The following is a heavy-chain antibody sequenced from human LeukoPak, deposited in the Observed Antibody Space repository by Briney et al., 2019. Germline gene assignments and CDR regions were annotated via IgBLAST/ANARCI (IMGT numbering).Heavy chain of an antibody. J-gene: IGHJ3*02. Sequence: SETLSLTCTVSGGSISSSSYYWGWIRQPPGKGLEWIGGIYYSGSTYYNPSLKSRVTISVDTSKNQFSLKLSSVTAADTAVYYCARVNSSSWRDAFDIWGQGIMVTVSS. CDR1: GGSISSSSYY. CDR3: ARVNSSSWRDAFDI. V-gene: IGHV4-39*07. CDR2: IYYSGST. D-gene: IGHD6-13*01.